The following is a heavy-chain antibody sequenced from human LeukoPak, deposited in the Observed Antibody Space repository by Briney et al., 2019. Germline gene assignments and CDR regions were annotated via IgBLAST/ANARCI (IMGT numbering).Heavy chain of an antibody. Sequence: PSETLSLTCAVSGGSFSGYYWSWIRQPPGKGLEWIGEINHSGSTNYNPSLKSRVTISVDTSKNQFSLKLSSVTAADTAVYYCATSDGYNYFDYWGQGTLVTVSS. V-gene: IGHV4-34*01. CDR1: GGSFSGYY. CDR3: ATSDGYNYFDY. D-gene: IGHD5-24*01. J-gene: IGHJ4*02. CDR2: INHSGST.